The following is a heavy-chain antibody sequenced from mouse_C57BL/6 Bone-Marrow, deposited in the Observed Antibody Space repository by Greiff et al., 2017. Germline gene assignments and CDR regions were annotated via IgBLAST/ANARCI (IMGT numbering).Heavy chain of an antibody. D-gene: IGHD2-3*01. V-gene: IGHV1-82*01. Sequence: VQLQQSGPELVKPGASVKISCKASGYAFSSSWMNWVQQRHGKGLEWIGRIYPGDGDTNYNGKVKGKATLTAAQSSSTAYMQLCSLTSEDFAVDFCAWGRWLLLFDYWGQGTTLTVSS. J-gene: IGHJ2*01. CDR2: IYPGDGDT. CDR1: GYAFSSSW. CDR3: AWGRWLLLFDY.